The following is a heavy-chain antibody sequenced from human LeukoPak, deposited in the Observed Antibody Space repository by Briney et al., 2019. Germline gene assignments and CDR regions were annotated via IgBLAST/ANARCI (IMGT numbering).Heavy chain of an antibody. CDR3: ARASGQWLVRRHDY. V-gene: IGHV4-4*07. Sequence: SETLSLTCTVSGGSISSYYWSWIRQPAGKGLEWIGRIYTSGSTNYNPSLKSRVTISVDTSKNQFSLKLGSVTAADTAVYYCARASGQWLVRRHDYWGQGTLVTVSS. J-gene: IGHJ4*02. CDR2: IYTSGST. CDR1: GGSISSYY. D-gene: IGHD6-19*01.